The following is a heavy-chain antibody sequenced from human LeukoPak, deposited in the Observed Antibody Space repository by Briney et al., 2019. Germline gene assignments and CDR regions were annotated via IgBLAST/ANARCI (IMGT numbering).Heavy chain of an antibody. D-gene: IGHD1-1*01. CDR3: ARGGHNYYYFYYYMDV. J-gene: IGHJ6*03. CDR2: INHSGST. V-gene: IGHV4-38-2*02. Sequence: SETLSLTCTVSGYSISSGYYWGWIRQPPGKGLEWIGEINHSGSTNYNPSLKSQVTISVDTSKDQLSLKLSSVTAADTAVYYCARGGHNYYYFYYYMDVWGKGTTVTVSS. CDR1: GYSISSGYY.